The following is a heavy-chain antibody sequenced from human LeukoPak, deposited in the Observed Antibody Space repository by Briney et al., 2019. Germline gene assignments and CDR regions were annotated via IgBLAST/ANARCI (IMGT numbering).Heavy chain of an antibody. J-gene: IGHJ6*03. CDR3: ARESEGRDGYNLAYYYMDV. Sequence: AASVKVSCKASGYTFTIYGISWVRQAPGQGLEWMGWISAYNGNTNYAQKLQGRVTMTTDTSTSTAYMELRSLRSDDTAVYYCARESEGRDGYNLAYYYMDVWGKGTTVTVSS. V-gene: IGHV1-18*01. CDR2: ISAYNGNT. CDR1: GYTFTIYG. D-gene: IGHD5-24*01.